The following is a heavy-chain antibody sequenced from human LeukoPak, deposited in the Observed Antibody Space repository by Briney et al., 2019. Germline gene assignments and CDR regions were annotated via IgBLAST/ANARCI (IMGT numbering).Heavy chain of an antibody. CDR1: GFSFSRYW. J-gene: IGHJ4*02. D-gene: IGHD1-1*01. CDR3: AKSLWGTNWNHVFDY. Sequence: GGSLRLSCAASGFSFSRYWMSWVRQAPGRGLEWVANIKQDGSEKYYVDSVKGRFTISRDNAKNSLYLQMNSLRAEDTAVYYCAKSLWGTNWNHVFDYWGQGTLVTVSS. CDR2: IKQDGSEK. V-gene: IGHV3-7*01.